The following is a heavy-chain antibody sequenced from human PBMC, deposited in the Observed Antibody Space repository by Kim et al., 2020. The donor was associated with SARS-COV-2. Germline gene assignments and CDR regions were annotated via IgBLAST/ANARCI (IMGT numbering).Heavy chain of an antibody. CDR3: ASNYGSGSGFDI. CDR2: IYYSGST. Sequence: SETLSLTCTVSGGSISSSSYYWGWIRQPPGKGLEWIGSIYYSGSTYYNPSLKSRVTISVDTSKNQFSLKLSSVTAADTAVYYCASNYGSGSGFDIWGQGTMVTVSS. CDR1: GGSISSSSYY. D-gene: IGHD3-10*01. V-gene: IGHV4-39*01. J-gene: IGHJ3*02.